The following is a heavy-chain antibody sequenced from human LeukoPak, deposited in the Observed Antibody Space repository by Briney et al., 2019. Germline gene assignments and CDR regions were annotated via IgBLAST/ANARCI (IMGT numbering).Heavy chain of an antibody. D-gene: IGHD6-19*01. CDR1: GFTFSSYA. J-gene: IGHJ4*02. Sequence: PGGSLRLSCAASGFTFSSYAMHWVRQAPGKGLEYVSAISSNGGSTYYANSVKGRFTISRDNSKNTLYLQMGSLRAEDMAMYYCARFNQSGWFDYWGQGTLVTVSS. CDR3: ARFNQSGWFDY. V-gene: IGHV3-64*01. CDR2: ISSNGGST.